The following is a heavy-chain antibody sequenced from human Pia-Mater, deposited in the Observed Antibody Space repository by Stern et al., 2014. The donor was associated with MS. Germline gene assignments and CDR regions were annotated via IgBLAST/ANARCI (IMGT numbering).Heavy chain of an antibody. D-gene: IGHD2-15*01. CDR1: GYTFTGYY. CDR3: ARSNYCSGGSCYYYYGMDV. J-gene: IGHJ6*02. CDR2: INHNSGGT. V-gene: IGHV1-2*06. Sequence: VQLVESGAEVKKPGASVKVSCKASGYTFTGYYMHWVRQAPGQGLEWMGRINHNSGGTNYAQKFQGRVTMTRDTSISTAYMELSRLRSDDTAVYYCARSNYCSGGSCYYYYGMDVWGQGTTVTVSS.